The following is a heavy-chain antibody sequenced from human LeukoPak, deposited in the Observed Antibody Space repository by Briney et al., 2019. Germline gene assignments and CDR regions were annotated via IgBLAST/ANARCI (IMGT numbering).Heavy chain of an antibody. Sequence: SETLSLTCTVSGGSVSSGSYYWSWIRQPPGKGLEWNGYIYYSGSTNYNPSLKSRVTISVDTSKNQFSLKLSSVTAADTAVYYCARGSSSLEWLLYLDYYYMDVWGKGTTVTVSS. CDR2: IYYSGST. CDR3: ARGSSSLEWLLYLDYYYMDV. J-gene: IGHJ6*03. V-gene: IGHV4-61*01. D-gene: IGHD3-3*01. CDR1: GGSVSSGSYY.